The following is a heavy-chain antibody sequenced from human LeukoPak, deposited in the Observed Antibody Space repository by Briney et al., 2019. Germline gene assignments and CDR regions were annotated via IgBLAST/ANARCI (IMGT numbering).Heavy chain of an antibody. J-gene: IGHJ4*02. D-gene: IGHD3-16*01. Sequence: PGRSLRLSCAASGFTFSSYAMHWVRQAPGKGLEWVSSISSESTHILYAEPIKGRFTISRDNAENLLYLYMNSLRVDDTAIYYCARFETGPVNPLEYWGQGTLVTVSS. CDR1: GFTFSSYA. V-gene: IGHV3-21*06. CDR2: ISSESTHI. CDR3: ARFETGPVNPLEY.